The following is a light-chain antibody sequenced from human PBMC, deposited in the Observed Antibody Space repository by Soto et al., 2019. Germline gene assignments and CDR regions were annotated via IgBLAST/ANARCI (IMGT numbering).Light chain of an antibody. CDR2: AAS. Sequence: DIRLTQSPSSLSASIGDRVTITCRASQGISSYLAWYQQTPGKAPNLLIYAASTLQSGVPSRFSGSGSGTDFTLTISSLQHEDFATYYCQQYDSYPLSFGGGNKVEI. CDR1: QGISSY. CDR3: QQYDSYPLS. V-gene: IGKV1-9*01. J-gene: IGKJ4*01.